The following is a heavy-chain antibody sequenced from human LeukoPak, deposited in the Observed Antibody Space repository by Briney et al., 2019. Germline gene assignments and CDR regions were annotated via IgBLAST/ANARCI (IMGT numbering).Heavy chain of an antibody. D-gene: IGHD3-22*01. CDR3: ARRAYYDSSGYSPASGYFDL. J-gene: IGHJ2*01. CDR1: GGSIFSYY. Sequence: SETLSLTCTVSGGSIFSYYWNWTRQPPGKGLEWTGYIYSNGITSYNPSLRSRGTISIATSKNQFSLRLRSVTAADTAIYYCARRAYYDSSGYSPASGYFDLWGRGTLVSVSS. V-gene: IGHV4-4*08. CDR2: IYSNGIT.